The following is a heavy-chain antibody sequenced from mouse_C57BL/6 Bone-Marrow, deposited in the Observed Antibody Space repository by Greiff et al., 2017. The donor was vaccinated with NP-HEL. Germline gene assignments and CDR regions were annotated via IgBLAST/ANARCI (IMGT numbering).Heavy chain of an antibody. CDR2: IHPNSGST. Sequence: VQLQQPGAELVKPGASVKLSCKASGYTFTSYWMHWVKQRPGQGLEWIGMIHPNSGSTNYNEKFKSKATLTVDKSSSTAYMQLSSLTSEDSAVYYCARGATVGATRFAYWGQGTLVTVSA. D-gene: IGHD1-1*01. J-gene: IGHJ3*01. V-gene: IGHV1-64*01. CDR1: GYTFTSYW. CDR3: ARGATVGATRFAY.